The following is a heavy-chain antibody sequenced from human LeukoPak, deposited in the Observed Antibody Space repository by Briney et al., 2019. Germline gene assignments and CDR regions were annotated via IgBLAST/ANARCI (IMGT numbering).Heavy chain of an antibody. CDR2: MWNDGDKK. D-gene: IGHD3-9*01. J-gene: IGHJ5*02. V-gene: IGHV3-33*08. CDR1: AFSFITYG. CDR3: EREYNDILTDSRNPKSKMS. Sequence: PSGGSLRLSCEASAFSFITYGIQWVRQAPGKGLELVALMWNDGDKKKYVGSVKGRFPISIANSNNTLDLQVQSLRAGDTAIYSCEREYNDILTDSRNPKSKMSWGQGTLVTVSS.